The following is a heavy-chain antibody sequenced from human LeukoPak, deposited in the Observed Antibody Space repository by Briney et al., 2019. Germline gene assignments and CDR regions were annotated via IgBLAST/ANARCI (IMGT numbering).Heavy chain of an antibody. CDR2: IYSDNT. CDR1: GFTVSTNS. D-gene: IGHD6-19*01. CDR3: ARVSVAGYYFDY. J-gene: IGHJ4*02. Sequence: PGGSLRLSCTVSGFTVSTNSMSWVRQAPGKGLEWVSFIYSDNTHYSDSVKGRFTISRDNSKNTLYLQMNSLRAEDTAVYYCARVSVAGYYFDYWGQGALVTVSS. V-gene: IGHV3-66*01.